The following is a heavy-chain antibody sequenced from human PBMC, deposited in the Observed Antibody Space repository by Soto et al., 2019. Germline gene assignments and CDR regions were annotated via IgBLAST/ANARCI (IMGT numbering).Heavy chain of an antibody. J-gene: IGHJ4*02. CDR1: GYSFTTYG. Sequence: ATVKVSCKASGYSFTTYGIFWVRQAPGQGLAWMGWIGPYNGKTNYAQNLQGRVSMTTDTSTTTAYMELRSLRSDDTAVYYCASPYDSSQSPRFDYWGQGTLVTVSS. D-gene: IGHD3-22*01. CDR3: ASPYDSSQSPRFDY. CDR2: IGPYNGKT. V-gene: IGHV1-18*01.